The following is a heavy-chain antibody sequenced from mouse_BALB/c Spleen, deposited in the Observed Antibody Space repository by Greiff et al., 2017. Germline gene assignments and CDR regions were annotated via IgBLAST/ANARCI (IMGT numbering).Heavy chain of an antibody. CDR3: ARDEPLDY. V-gene: IGHV5-6-5*01. J-gene: IGHJ2*01. CDR1: GFTFSSYA. Sequence: EVKLVESGGGLVKPGGSLKLSCAASGFTFSSYAMSWVRQTPEKRLEWVASISSGGSTYYPDSVKGRFTISRDNARNILYLQMSSLRSEDTAMYYCARDEPLDYWGQGTTLTVSS. CDR2: ISSGGST.